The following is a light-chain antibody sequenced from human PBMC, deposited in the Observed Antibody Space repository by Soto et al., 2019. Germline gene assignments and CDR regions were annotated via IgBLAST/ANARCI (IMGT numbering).Light chain of an antibody. Sequence: SLSAVSSTIEDRVTITGRASQSISSWVAWYQQKPGKATKLMIYKASTLESGVPSNFSGSGSGTEFTLTISSLQAEDFTTYCSQEYEFLLSPFGQ. CDR2: KAS. J-gene: IGKJ1*01. CDR3: QEYEFLLSP. V-gene: IGKV1-5*03. CDR1: QSISSW.